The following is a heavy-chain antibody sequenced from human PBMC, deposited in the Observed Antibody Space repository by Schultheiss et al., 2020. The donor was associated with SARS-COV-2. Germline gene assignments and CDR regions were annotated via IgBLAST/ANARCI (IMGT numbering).Heavy chain of an antibody. CDR2: IYPSDSDT. D-gene: IGHD3-22*01. CDR1: GYSFTNYW. CDR3: ARHANYDSSGYRYYGMDV. J-gene: IGHJ6*02. Sequence: GESLKISCKASGYSFTNYWIGWVRQMPGKGLEWMGIIYPSDSDTRYSPSFQGQVTISADKSTSTTYLQWSSLRASDTAMYYCARHANYDSSGYRYYGMDVWGQGTTVTVSS. V-gene: IGHV5-51*01.